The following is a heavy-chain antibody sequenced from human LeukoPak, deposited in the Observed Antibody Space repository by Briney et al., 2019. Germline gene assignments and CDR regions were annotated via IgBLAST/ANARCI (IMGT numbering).Heavy chain of an antibody. CDR2: MNPNSGNT. V-gene: IGHV1-8*01. J-gene: IGHJ5*02. D-gene: IGHD3-3*01. CDR3: ARGFYDFWSGYYGGDNWFDL. Sequence: GASVKVSCKASGYTFTSYDINWVRQATGQGLERMGWMNPNSGNTGYAQKFQGRVTMTRNTSLNTAYMELSSLRSEDTAVYYCARGFYDFWSGYYGGDNWFDLWGQGTLVTVSS. CDR1: GYTFTSYD.